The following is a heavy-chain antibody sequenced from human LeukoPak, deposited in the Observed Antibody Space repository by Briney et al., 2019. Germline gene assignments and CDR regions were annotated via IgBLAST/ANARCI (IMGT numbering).Heavy chain of an antibody. Sequence: PGGSLRLSCAASGFTVSSYSMNWVCQAPGKGLEWVSSISSSSSYIYYADSVKGRFTISRDNAKNSLYLQMNSLRAEDTGVYYCVKGRCSGSSCYGGDYWGQGTLVTVSS. CDR3: VKGRCSGSSCYGGDY. J-gene: IGHJ4*02. D-gene: IGHD2-2*01. CDR2: ISSSSSYI. CDR1: GFTVSSYS. V-gene: IGHV3-21*01.